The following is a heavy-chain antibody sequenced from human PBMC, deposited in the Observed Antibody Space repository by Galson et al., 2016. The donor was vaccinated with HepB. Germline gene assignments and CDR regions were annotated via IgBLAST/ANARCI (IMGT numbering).Heavy chain of an antibody. V-gene: IGHV3-7*03. CDR1: GFTFSSYW. Sequence: SLRLSCAASGFTFSSYWISWIRQAPGKGLEWVANIQQDGGKKEYVDSVRGRFTISRDNAMNSLYLQMNSLRAEDTAVYYCAGEGAGGFDYWGQGALVTVSS. J-gene: IGHJ4*02. CDR2: IQQDGGKK. CDR3: AGEGAGGFDY. D-gene: IGHD3-10*01.